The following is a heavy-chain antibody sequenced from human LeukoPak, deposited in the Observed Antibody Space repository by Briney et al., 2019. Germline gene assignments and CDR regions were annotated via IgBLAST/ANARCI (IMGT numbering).Heavy chain of an antibody. CDR3: ARDDSGSYFEYFDY. CDR2: FDPEDGET. D-gene: IGHD1-26*01. CDR1: GYTLTELS. V-gene: IGHV1-24*01. Sequence: ASVKVSCKVSGYTLTELSMHWVRQAPGKGLEWMGGFDPEDGETIYAQKFQGRVTITADESTSTAYMELSSLRSEDTAVYYCARDDSGSYFEYFDYWGQGTLVTVSS. J-gene: IGHJ4*02.